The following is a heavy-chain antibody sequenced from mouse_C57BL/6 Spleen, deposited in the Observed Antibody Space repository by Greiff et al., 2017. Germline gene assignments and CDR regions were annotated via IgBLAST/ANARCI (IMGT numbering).Heavy chain of an antibody. V-gene: IGHV1-18*01. CDR2: INPNNGGT. J-gene: IGHJ4*01. CDR3: ARKRVDYGGYAMDY. Sequence: VQLQQSGPELVKPGASVKIPCKASGYTFTDYNMDWVKQSHGKSLEWIGDINPNNGGTIYNQKFKGKATLTVDKSSSTAYMELRSLTSEDTAVYYCARKRVDYGGYAMDYWGQGTSVTVSS. CDR1: GYTFTDYN. D-gene: IGHD1-1*01.